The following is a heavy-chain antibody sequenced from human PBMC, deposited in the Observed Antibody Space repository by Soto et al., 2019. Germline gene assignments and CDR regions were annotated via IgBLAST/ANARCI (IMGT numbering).Heavy chain of an antibody. V-gene: IGHV3-74*01. CDR1: GLIFSNYK. CDR3: GRDTNAPHS. CDR2: ISTDGSIT. J-gene: IGHJ4*02. D-gene: IGHD2-2*01. Sequence: EVQLVESGGGLVQPGGSLRLSCAASGLIFSNYKMHWVRQAPGKGLVWVSRISTDGSITDYADSVKGRFTVSRDNAKTSLYPKMNSLGVDDPAVYNLGRDTNAPHSWGQGTLVTFSS.